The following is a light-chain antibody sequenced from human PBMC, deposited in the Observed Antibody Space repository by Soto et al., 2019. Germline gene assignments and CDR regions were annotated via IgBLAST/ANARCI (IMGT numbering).Light chain of an antibody. CDR3: QQYGSSSLT. J-gene: IGKJ4*01. V-gene: IGKV3-20*01. Sequence: EIVLTQSPGTLSLSPGERATLAFRASQSVSSSYLAWYQQKPGQAPRLLSYGASSRATGIPDRFSGSGSGTEFPLTISRLEPEDFAVYYCQQYGSSSLTFGGGTKVEIK. CDR1: QSVSSSY. CDR2: GAS.